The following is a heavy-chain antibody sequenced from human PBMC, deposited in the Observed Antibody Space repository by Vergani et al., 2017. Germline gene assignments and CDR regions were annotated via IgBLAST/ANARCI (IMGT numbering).Heavy chain of an antibody. CDR1: GISFNGHY. V-gene: IGHV3-72*01. Sequence: EVQVVESGGGLVQSGGSLRLSCAASGISFNGHYIDWVRQAPGRGLELVVRIGNKADSYTTEYAASVKGRFTIARDDSKNSLYLQMNNLKTEDTAIYYCARGLSGLSVYSLDIWGQVTMVTVSS. CDR3: ARGLSGLSVYSLDI. D-gene: IGHD1-26*01. J-gene: IGHJ3*02. CDR2: IGNKADSYTT.